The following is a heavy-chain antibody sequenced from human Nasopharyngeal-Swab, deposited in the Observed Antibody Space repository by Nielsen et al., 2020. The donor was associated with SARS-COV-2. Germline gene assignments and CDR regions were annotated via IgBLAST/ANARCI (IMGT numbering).Heavy chain of an antibody. CDR3: ARGGLLYYYDSSGYCFLDY. CDR1: GGTFSSYA. D-gene: IGHD3-22*01. CDR2: IIPIFGTA. Sequence: SVKVSCKASGGTFSSYAISWVRQAPGQGLEWMGGIIPIFGTANYAQKFQGRVTITRDTSASTAYMELSSLRSEDTAVYYCARGGLLYYYDSSGYCFLDYWGQGTLVTVSS. J-gene: IGHJ4*02. V-gene: IGHV1-69*05.